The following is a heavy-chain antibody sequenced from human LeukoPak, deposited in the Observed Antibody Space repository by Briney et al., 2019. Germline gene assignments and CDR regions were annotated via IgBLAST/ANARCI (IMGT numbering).Heavy chain of an antibody. CDR1: GFSFSSYS. Sequence: GGSLRLSCAASGFSFSSYSMNWVRQAPGKGLEYVSYISSGSGTIYYADSAQGRFTISRDNAKNSLYLQMNSLSAEDTAVYYCARAQKYSYDAFDIWGQGTMVTVSS. CDR2: ISSGSGTI. D-gene: IGHD4-11*01. V-gene: IGHV3-48*04. J-gene: IGHJ3*02. CDR3: ARAQKYSYDAFDI.